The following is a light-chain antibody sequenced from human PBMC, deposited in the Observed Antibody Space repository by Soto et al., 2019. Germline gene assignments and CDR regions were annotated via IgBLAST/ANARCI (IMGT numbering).Light chain of an antibody. V-gene: IGKV3-20*01. CDR1: QSVSSN. J-gene: IGKJ1*01. Sequence: IVMPQSPSTLSVSPGERSTLSCRASQSVSSNLAWYQQKPGQAPRLLIYGASSRATGIPDRFSGSGSGTDFNLTVNRLAPEDFAVYYCHQYATSPRTFGQGTKVDIK. CDR2: GAS. CDR3: HQYATSPRT.